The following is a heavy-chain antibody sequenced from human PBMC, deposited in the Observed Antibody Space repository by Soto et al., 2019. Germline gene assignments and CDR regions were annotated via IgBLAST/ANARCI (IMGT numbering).Heavy chain of an antibody. CDR3: AKGGPYWDSTGYTPDYYYYGMDV. J-gene: IGHJ6*02. V-gene: IGHV3-23*01. CDR2: IRGSGVNT. Sequence: PGGSLRLSCAASGFTFSTYAMTWVRQAPGKGLEWVSAIRGSGVNTYYTDSVKGRFTISRDNSKRTLYLQMNSLRAEDTAVYYCAKGGPYWDSTGYTPDYYYYGMDVWGQGTTVTVSS. D-gene: IGHD3-22*01. CDR1: GFTFSTYA.